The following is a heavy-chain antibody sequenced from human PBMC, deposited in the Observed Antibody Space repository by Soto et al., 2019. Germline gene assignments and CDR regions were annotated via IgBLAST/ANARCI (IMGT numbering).Heavy chain of an antibody. Sequence: GGSLRLSCAASGFTFSSYVMSWVRQAPGKGLEWVSAISGSGGSTYYADSVRGRFTISRDNSKNTLYLQMNSLRAEDTAIYYCAILRPDTLMMNDATDWGQGTLVTVSS. CDR3: AILRPDTLMMNDATD. CDR2: ISGSGGST. D-gene: IGHD3-16*01. CDR1: GFTFSSYV. V-gene: IGHV3-23*01. J-gene: IGHJ4*02.